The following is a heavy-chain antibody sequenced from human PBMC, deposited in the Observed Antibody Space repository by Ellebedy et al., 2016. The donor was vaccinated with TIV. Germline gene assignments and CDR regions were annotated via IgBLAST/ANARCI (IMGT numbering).Heavy chain of an antibody. Sequence: ASVKVSCKASGYTFDVYYIHWVRQAPGQGLEWLGWINPDSGGTNYVHNFQARVTMTRDTSISTAYMELSSLKSDDTAVYYCARIKRAGYYFDYWGQGTLVTVSS. CDR1: GYTFDVYY. J-gene: IGHJ4*02. V-gene: IGHV1-2*02. CDR2: INPDSGGT. CDR3: ARIKRAGYYFDY.